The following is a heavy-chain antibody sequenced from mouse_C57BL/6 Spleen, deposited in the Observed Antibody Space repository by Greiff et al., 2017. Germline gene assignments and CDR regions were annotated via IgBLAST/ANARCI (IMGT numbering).Heavy chain of an antibody. J-gene: IGHJ1*03. CDR3: ARLNYYGSSYGYFDV. Sequence: VQLKESGGDLVKPGGSLKLSCAASGFTFSSYGMSWVRQTPDKRLEWVATISSGGSYTYSPDSVKGRFTISRDNAKNTLYLQMSSLKSEDTAMYYCARLNYYGSSYGYFDVWGTGTTVTVSS. V-gene: IGHV5-6*01. CDR1: GFTFSSYG. D-gene: IGHD1-1*01. CDR2: ISSGGSYT.